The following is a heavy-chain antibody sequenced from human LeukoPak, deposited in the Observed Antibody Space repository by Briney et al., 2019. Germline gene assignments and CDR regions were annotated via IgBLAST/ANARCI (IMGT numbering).Heavy chain of an antibody. V-gene: IGHV3-23*01. CDR1: GFTFSSYA. D-gene: IGHD6-19*01. CDR2: ISGSGGST. J-gene: IGHJ4*02. Sequence: PGGSLRLSCAASGFTFSSYAMSWVRQAPGKGLEWVSAISGSGGSTYYADSVKGRFTISRDNAKNSLYLQMNSLRAEDTAVYYCARANTKGTAGAGTYYFDYWGQGTLVTVSS. CDR3: ARANTKGTAGAGTYYFDY.